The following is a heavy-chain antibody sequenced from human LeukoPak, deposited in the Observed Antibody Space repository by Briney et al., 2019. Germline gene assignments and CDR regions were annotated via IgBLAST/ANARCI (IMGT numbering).Heavy chain of an antibody. Sequence: GGSLRLSCAASGFNFDDYAMHWVRQTPGKGLEWVSGISRNSASIGYADSVKGRFTISRDNAKNSLYLQMNSLRAEDTAVYYCARDLAGRYFDWAPPNHYYGMDVWGQGTTVTVSS. CDR2: ISRNSASI. CDR1: GFNFDDYA. D-gene: IGHD3-9*01. J-gene: IGHJ6*02. CDR3: ARDLAGRYFDWAPPNHYYGMDV. V-gene: IGHV3-9*01.